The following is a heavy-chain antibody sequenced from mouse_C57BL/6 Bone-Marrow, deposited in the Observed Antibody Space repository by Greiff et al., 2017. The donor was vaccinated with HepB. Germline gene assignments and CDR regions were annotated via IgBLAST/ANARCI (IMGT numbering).Heavy chain of an antibody. CDR3: ARWDDGFAY. CDR1: GYTFTSYW. J-gene: IGHJ3*01. D-gene: IGHD4-1*01. Sequence: VQLQQPGAELVKPGASVKLSCKASGYTFTSYWMQWVKQRPGQGLEWIGEIDPSDSYTNYNQKFKGKATLTVDTSSSTAYMQLSSLTSEDSAVYYCARWDDGFAYWGQGTLVTVSA. CDR2: IDPSDSYT. V-gene: IGHV1-50*01.